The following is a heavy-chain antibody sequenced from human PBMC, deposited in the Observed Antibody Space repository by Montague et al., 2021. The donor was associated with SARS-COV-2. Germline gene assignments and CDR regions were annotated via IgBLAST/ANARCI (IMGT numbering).Heavy chain of an antibody. D-gene: IGHD3-16*01. J-gene: IGHJ5*02. CDR1: GGSISSSNCY. CDR3: ARAPFMITFGGVSTRRRGYYVDA. CDR2: IYYSGST. Sequence: SETLSLTCAVSGGSISSSNCYWVWIRQPPGKGLEWIGNIYYSGSTNYTPSLKSRVTISVDTSKNQFSLKLISVTAADTAVYYCARAPFMITFGGVSTRRRGYYVDAWGQGTLVTVSS. V-gene: IGHV4-39*07.